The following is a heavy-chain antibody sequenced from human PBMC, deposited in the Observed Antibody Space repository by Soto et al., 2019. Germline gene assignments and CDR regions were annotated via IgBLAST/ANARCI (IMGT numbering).Heavy chain of an antibody. CDR1: GFTFSSYS. CDR3: AREVVVVVAASPEGAFDI. V-gene: IGHV3-48*01. D-gene: IGHD2-15*01. Sequence: GGSLRLSCAASGFTFSSYSMNWVRQAPGKGLEWVSYISSSSSTIYYADSVKGRFTISRDNAKNSLYLQMNSPRAEDTAVYYCAREVVVVVAASPEGAFDIWGQGTMVTVSS. J-gene: IGHJ3*02. CDR2: ISSSSSTI.